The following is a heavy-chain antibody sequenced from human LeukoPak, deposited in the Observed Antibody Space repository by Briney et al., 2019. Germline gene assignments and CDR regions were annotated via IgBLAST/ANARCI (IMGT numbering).Heavy chain of an antibody. J-gene: IGHJ6*02. D-gene: IGHD6-13*01. Sequence: ASVKVSCKASGYTFTSYDINWVRQATGQGLGWMGWMNPNSGNTGYAQKFQGRVTMTRNTSISTAYMELSSLRSEDTAVYYCARPSSSWYPPYYYYGMDVWGQGTTVTVSS. CDR3: ARPSSSWYPPYYYYGMDV. CDR1: GYTFTSYD. V-gene: IGHV1-8*01. CDR2: MNPNSGNT.